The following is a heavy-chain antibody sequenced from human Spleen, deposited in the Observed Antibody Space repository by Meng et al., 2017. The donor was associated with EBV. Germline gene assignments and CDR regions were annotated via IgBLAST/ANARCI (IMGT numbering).Heavy chain of an antibody. CDR2: IKHSGNT. V-gene: IGHV4-34*02. CDR3: ARGFIVTTDGGEIFDS. J-gene: IGHJ4*02. Sequence: QVQLQQWGAGPLRPSXTLSLTCAXHSGPFSGYYWSWIRQSPGKGLEWIGEIKHSGNTNYNPSLRSRVTISVEASKNQFSLKLSSVTAADTAVYYCARGFIVTTDGGEIFDSWGQGTLVTVSS. D-gene: IGHD5-12*01. CDR1: SGPFSGYY.